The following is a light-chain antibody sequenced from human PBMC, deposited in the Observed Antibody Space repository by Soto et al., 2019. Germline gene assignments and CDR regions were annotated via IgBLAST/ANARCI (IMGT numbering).Light chain of an antibody. CDR1: SSDVGAYNY. V-gene: IGLV2-14*01. Sequence: QTVVTQPASVSGSPGQSIAISCTGTSSDVGAYNYVSWYQQYPGKAPKLMIFDVSYRPSGVSNRFSGSKSGNTASLTISGLQAEDEADYYCNSFTTSGTYVFGTGTKVTVL. CDR3: NSFTTSGTYV. J-gene: IGLJ1*01. CDR2: DVS.